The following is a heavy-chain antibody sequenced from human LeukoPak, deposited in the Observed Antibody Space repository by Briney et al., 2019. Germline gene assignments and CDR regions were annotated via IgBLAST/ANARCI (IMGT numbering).Heavy chain of an antibody. D-gene: IGHD6-6*01. CDR1: GGFISNHY. Sequence: SETLSLTCTVSGGFISNHYWTWIRRPPGKGLEWIGHIYYSGSTTYNPSLRSRVTISVDTSKNQFSLKLSSVTPADTAAYYCARLVSSSPTEGYYMDVWGKGTTVTVSS. CDR3: ARLVSSSPTEGYYMDV. J-gene: IGHJ6*03. V-gene: IGHV4-59*11. CDR2: IYYSGST.